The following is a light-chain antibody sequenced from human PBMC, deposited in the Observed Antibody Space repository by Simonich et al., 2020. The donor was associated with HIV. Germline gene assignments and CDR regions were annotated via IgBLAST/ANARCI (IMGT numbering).Light chain of an antibody. Sequence: DIVLTQSPDSLAVSLGERATINCKSSQSVLYSSNNNNYLAWYQPKPVTPPKRPIYWASTLESGVPDRFSGSGSGTDFTLTISSLQAEDVAVYYCHQYYNTPRTFGQGTKVEIK. CDR3: HQYYNTPRT. V-gene: IGKV4-1*01. CDR2: WAS. CDR1: QSVLYSSNNNNY. J-gene: IGKJ1*01.